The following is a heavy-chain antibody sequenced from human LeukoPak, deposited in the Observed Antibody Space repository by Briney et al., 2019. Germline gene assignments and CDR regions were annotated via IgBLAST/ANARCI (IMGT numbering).Heavy chain of an antibody. CDR2: ISAYNGNT. Sequence: ASVEVSCKASGYTFTSYGISWVRQAPGQGLEWMGWISAYNGNTNYAQKLQGRVTMTTDTSTSTAYMELRSPRSDDTAVYYCARAIYNYILENYYYNMDVWGQGTTVTVSS. CDR1: GYTFTSYG. V-gene: IGHV1-18*01. J-gene: IGHJ6*02. D-gene: IGHD3-3*01. CDR3: ARAIYNYILENYYYNMDV.